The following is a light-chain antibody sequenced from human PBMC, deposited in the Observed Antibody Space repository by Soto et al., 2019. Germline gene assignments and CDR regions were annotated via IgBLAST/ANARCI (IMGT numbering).Light chain of an antibody. CDR1: QSISNY. CDR3: QQSYWSPRLT. Sequence: DIQMTQSPSSLSASVGDRVTITCRASQSISNYLNWYQQKPGEAPKLLIYGAFSLQSGVPSRFSGSGSGTDFTLTISSLQPEDFATYYCQQSYWSPRLTFGGGTKVEIK. V-gene: IGKV1-39*01. J-gene: IGKJ4*01. CDR2: GAF.